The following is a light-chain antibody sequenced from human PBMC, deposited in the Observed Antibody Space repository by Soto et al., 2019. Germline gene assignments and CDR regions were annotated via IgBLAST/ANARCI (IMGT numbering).Light chain of an antibody. CDR2: KAS. V-gene: IGKV1-5*03. CDR1: QIISSW. J-gene: IGKJ1*01. CDR3: QQYNSYSPRT. Sequence: DIQMTQSPSTLSESVGDRVTIPCRSSQIISSWLAWYQQKPGKAPKLLIYKASSLESGVPSRFSGSGSGTEFTLTISSLQPDDFATYYCQQYNSYSPRTFGQGTKVDIK.